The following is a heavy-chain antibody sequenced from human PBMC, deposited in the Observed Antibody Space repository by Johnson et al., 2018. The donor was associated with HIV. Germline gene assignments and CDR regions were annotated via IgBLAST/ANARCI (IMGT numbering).Heavy chain of an antibody. CDR3: AKGRQVGAPAGFDAFDI. Sequence: EVQVLESGGGLVKPGGSLRLSCAASGFTFSDYYMSWIRQAPGKGLEWVGRIKSKTDGGTTDYAAPVKGRFTISRDNSKNTLYLQMNSLRTEDLAVYYCAKGRQVGAPAGFDAFDIWGQGTMVTVSS. CDR1: GFTFSDYY. CDR2: IKSKTDGGTT. V-gene: IGHV3-15*01. J-gene: IGHJ3*02. D-gene: IGHD1-26*01.